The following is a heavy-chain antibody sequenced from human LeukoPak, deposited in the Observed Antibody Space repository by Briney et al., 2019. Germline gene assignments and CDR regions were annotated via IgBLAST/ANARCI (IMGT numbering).Heavy chain of an antibody. V-gene: IGHV3-49*03. Sequence: GGSLRLSCTASGFTFGDYAMSWFRQAPGKGLEWVGFIRSKAYGGTTEYAASVKGRFTISRDDSKSIAYLQMNSLKTEDTAVYYCTRDGDGVTADAFDIWGQGTMVTVSS. CDR1: GFTFGDYA. CDR2: IRSKAYGGTT. CDR3: TRDGDGVTADAFDI. J-gene: IGHJ3*02. D-gene: IGHD4-17*01.